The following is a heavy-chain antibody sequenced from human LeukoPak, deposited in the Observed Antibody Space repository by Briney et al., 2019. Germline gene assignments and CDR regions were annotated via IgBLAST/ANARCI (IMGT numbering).Heavy chain of an antibody. CDR2: INPNSGGT. CDR3: ARDVAWGSSTVTTDNWFDP. Sequence: GASVKVSCKASGYTFTGYYMHWVRQAPGQGLEWMGWINPNSGGTNYAQKLQGRVTMTTDTSTSTAYMELRSLRSDDTAVYYCARDVAWGSSTVTTDNWFDPWGQGTLVTVSS. CDR1: GYTFTGYY. V-gene: IGHV1-2*02. D-gene: IGHD4-17*01. J-gene: IGHJ5*02.